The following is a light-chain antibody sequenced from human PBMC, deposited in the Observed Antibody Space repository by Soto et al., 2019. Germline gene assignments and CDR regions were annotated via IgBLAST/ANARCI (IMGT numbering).Light chain of an antibody. CDR2: GAS. V-gene: IGKV3-20*01. J-gene: IGKJ2*01. Sequence: EIVLTQSPGTLSLSPGERATLSCRASQSVTSNYLAWYQQKPGQAPRLLIYGASIRATGVPYRFSGSGSGTDFTLTITRLEPEDFAVYYCQQYSSSPLMYTFGQGTNLGVK. CDR1: QSVTSNY. CDR3: QQYSSSPLMYT.